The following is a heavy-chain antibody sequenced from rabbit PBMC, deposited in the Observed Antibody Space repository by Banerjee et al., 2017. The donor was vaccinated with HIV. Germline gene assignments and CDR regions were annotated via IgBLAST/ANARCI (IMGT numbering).Heavy chain of an antibody. V-gene: IGHV1S45*01. J-gene: IGHJ4*01. CDR2: INTSSGNT. CDR1: GFSFSNKYV. D-gene: IGHD2-1*01. Sequence: QEQLEESGGDLVKPEGSLTLTCTASGFSFSNKYVMCWVRQAPGKGLEWIACINTSSGNTVYATWAKGRFTISKASWTTVTLQMTSLTAADTASYFCARGDDDYGDYPLSLWGPGTLVTVS. CDR3: ARGDDDYGDYPLSL.